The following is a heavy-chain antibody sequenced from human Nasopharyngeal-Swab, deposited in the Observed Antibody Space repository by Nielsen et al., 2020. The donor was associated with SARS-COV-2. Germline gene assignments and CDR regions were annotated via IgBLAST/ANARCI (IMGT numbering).Heavy chain of an antibody. J-gene: IGHJ5*02. CDR3: ARGPSSSRFDP. D-gene: IGHD6-13*01. V-gene: IGHV3-11*01. Sequence: GESLKISCVGSGFTFSDYYMSWIRQAPGKGLEWVSYISASGTTMYADSVKGRFTISRDNARKSVYLQLNSLRAEDTAVYYCARGPSSSRFDPWGQGSLVTVSS. CDR1: GFTFSDYY. CDR2: ISASGTTM.